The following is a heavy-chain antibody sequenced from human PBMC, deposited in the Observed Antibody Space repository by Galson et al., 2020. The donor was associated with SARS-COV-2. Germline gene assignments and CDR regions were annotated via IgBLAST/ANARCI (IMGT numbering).Heavy chain of an antibody. Sequence: ETSETRSLTCTVSGGSISSYYWSWIRQPPGKGLEWIGYIYYSGSTNYNPSLKSRVTISVDTSKNQFSLKLSSVTAADTAVYYCACSGSSPYSFDYWGQGTLVTVSS. D-gene: IGHD2-15*01. J-gene: IGHJ4*02. CDR1: GGSISSYY. V-gene: IGHV4-59*08. CDR2: IYYSGST. CDR3: ACSGSSPYSFDY.